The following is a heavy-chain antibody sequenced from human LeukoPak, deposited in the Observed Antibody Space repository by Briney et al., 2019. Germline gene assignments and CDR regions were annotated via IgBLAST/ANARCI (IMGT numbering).Heavy chain of an antibody. Sequence: ASLEVSCKASGYTFTSCYMHWARQAPGQELEGVGIINPSGGSTSYPQQFPGRVTMTRDTSTSTVYMERSSLRSEDTAVYYCARTYRSWSYTLLCFAYCGQATLVTVSS. CDR1: GYTFTSCY. CDR3: ARTYRSWSYTLLCFAY. V-gene: IGHV1-46*01. J-gene: IGHJ4*02. CDR2: INPSGGST. D-gene: IGHD3-10*01.